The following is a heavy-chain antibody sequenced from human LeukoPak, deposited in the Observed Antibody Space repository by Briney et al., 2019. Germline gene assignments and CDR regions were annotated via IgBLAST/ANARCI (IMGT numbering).Heavy chain of an antibody. Sequence: GGSLRLSCVASEFTFSNYWMSWVRQAPGRGLEWVATTNNYGNLNYHADSVKGRFTISRDNVKNSVDLQMNNLRAEDTAVCYCVRGDFDYWGQGALVTVFS. V-gene: IGHV3-7*01. CDR2: TNNYGNLN. CDR1: EFTFSNYW. J-gene: IGHJ4*02. CDR3: VRGDFDY.